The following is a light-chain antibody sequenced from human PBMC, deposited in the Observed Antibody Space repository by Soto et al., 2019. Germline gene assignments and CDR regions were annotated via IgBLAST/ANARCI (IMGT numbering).Light chain of an antibody. CDR1: SSNIGDNY. J-gene: IGLJ1*01. CDR2: RNN. Sequence: QSVLTQPPSASGTPGQKVTISCSGSSSNIGDNYVYWHQQLPGTAPKLLIYRNNQRPSGVPDRFSGAKSGTSASLAISGLRSDDEAEYYCAAWDDSLSGYVFGPGTKLTVL. CDR3: AAWDDSLSGYV. V-gene: IGLV1-47*01.